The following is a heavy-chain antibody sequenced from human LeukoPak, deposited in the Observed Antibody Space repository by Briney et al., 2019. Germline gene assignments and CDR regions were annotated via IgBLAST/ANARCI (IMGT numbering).Heavy chain of an antibody. Sequence: PGGSLRLSCAASGFTFSSYGMHWVRQAPGKGLEWVAFIRYDGSNKYYADSVKGRFTISRDNSKNTLYLQMNSLRAEDTAVYYCAKPRDSSGWYFGDAFDIWGQGTMVTVSS. D-gene: IGHD6-19*01. CDR2: IRYDGSNK. V-gene: IGHV3-30*02. CDR3: AKPRDSSGWYFGDAFDI. J-gene: IGHJ3*02. CDR1: GFTFSSYG.